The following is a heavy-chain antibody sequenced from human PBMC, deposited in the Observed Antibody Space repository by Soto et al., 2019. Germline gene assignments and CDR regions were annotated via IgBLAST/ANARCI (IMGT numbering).Heavy chain of an antibody. J-gene: IGHJ6*02. CDR2: IRSKSNNYAT. Sequence: GGSLRLSCAASGFTFSVSAMHWVRQAYGKGPEWVGHIRSKSNNYATAYAASVKGRFTISRDDSRNTAYLQMNSLKTEDTAVYYCTTDIGVWGQGTTVPVTS. V-gene: IGHV3-73*01. D-gene: IGHD3-16*01. CDR3: TTDIGV. CDR1: GFTFSVSA.